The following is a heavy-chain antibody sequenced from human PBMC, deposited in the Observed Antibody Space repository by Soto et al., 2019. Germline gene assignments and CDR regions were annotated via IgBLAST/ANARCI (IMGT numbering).Heavy chain of an antibody. V-gene: IGHV1-46*01. D-gene: IGHD3-22*01. CDR3: TRGGPLYYDSSGYYYYFDY. J-gene: IGHJ4*02. Sequence: GASMKVSCKASGYTFTSYYMHWVRQAPGQGLEWMGIINPSGGSTSYAQKFQGRVTMTRDTSTSTVYMELSSLRSEDTAVYYCTRGGPLYYDSSGYYYYFDYWGQGTLVTVSS. CDR2: INPSGGST. CDR1: GYTFTSYY.